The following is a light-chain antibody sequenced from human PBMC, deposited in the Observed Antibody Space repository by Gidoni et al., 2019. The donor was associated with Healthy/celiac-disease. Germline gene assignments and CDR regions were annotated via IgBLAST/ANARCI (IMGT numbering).Light chain of an antibody. Sequence: DIQLTQSPSFLSASVGDRVTITCRASQGISSYLAWYQQKPGKAPKLLIYAASTLQRGVPSRFSGSGSGTEFTLTISSLQPEDFATYYCQQLNSYLGTFXHXTKVEIK. J-gene: IGKJ1*01. V-gene: IGKV1-9*01. CDR1: QGISSY. CDR2: AAS. CDR3: QQLNSYLGT.